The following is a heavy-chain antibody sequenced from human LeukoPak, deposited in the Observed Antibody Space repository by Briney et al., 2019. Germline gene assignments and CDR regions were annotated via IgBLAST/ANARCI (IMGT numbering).Heavy chain of an antibody. CDR1: GFTVSSNY. V-gene: IGHV3-53*01. J-gene: IGHJ6*02. D-gene: IGHD3-3*01. CDR2: IYSGGST. Sequence: PGGSLRLSCAASGFTVSSNYMSWVRQAPGKGLEWVSVIYSGGSTYYADSVKGRFTISRDNSKNTLYLQMNSLRAEDTAVYYCAKDPRLTDYDFWSGPDDYYGMDVWGQGTTVTVSS. CDR3: AKDPRLTDYDFWSGPDDYYGMDV.